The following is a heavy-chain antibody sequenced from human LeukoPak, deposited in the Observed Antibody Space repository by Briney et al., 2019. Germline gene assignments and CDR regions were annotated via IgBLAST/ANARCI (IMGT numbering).Heavy chain of an antibody. CDR2: IYSAGNT. CDR3: ARVRTGDYLDAFDI. Sequence: GGSLRLSCAASGFTVSSNYMNWVRQTPGKGLVWVSVIYSAGNTYYADSVKGRFTISRDNSKNTLYLQMNSLTAEDTALYYCARVRTGDYLDAFDIWGHGTMVFVSS. J-gene: IGHJ3*02. CDR1: GFTVSSNY. D-gene: IGHD7-27*01. V-gene: IGHV3-53*01.